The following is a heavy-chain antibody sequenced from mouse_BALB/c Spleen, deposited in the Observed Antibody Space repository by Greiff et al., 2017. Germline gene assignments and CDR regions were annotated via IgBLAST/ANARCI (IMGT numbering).Heavy chain of an antibody. D-gene: IGHD3-1*01. CDR3: ARNWQLGLAWFAY. CDR2: IWSGGST. CDR1: GFSLTSYG. V-gene: IGHV2-4-1*01. Sequence: QVQLQQSGPGLVQPSQSLSITCTVSGFSLTSYGVHWVRQSPGKGLEWLGVIWSGGSTDYNAAFISRLSISKDNSKSQVFFKMNSLQADDTAIYYCARNWQLGLAWFAYGGQGTLVTVSA. J-gene: IGHJ3*01.